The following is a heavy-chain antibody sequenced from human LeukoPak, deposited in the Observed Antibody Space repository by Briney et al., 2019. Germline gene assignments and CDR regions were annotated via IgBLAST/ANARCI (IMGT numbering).Heavy chain of an antibody. J-gene: IGHJ4*02. CDR2: INPNSGGT. CDR1: GYTFTGYY. Sequence: ASVKVSCKASGYTFTGYYMHWVRQAPGQGLEWMGWINPNSGGTNYAQKFQGRVTMTRDTSISTAYMELSRLRSDDTAVYYCARDETGHSYGSYYFDYWGQGTLVTVSS. V-gene: IGHV1-2*02. D-gene: IGHD5-18*01. CDR3: ARDETGHSYGSYYFDY.